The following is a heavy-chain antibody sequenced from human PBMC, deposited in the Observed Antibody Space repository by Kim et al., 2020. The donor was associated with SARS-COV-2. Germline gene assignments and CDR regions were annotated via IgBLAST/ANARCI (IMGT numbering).Heavy chain of an antibody. Sequence: GGSLRLSCAASGFTFSSYSMNWVRQAPGKGLEWVSSISSSSSYIYHADSVKGRFTISRDNAKNSLYLQMNSLRAEDTAVYYCARDILTGYYKNIDYWGQG. J-gene: IGHJ4*02. V-gene: IGHV3-21*01. CDR3: ARDILTGYYKNIDY. CDR1: GFTFSSYS. D-gene: IGHD3-9*01. CDR2: ISSSSSYI.